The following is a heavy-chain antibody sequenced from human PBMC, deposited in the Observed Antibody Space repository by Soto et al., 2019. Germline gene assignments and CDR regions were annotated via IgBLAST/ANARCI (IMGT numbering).Heavy chain of an antibody. CDR2: IWYDGSNK. CDR1: GFTFSSYG. Sequence: QVQLVESGGGVVQPGRSLRLSCAASGFTFSSYGMHWVRQAPGKGLEWVAVIWYDGSNKYYADSVKGRFTISRDNSKNTLYLQMNSLRAEDTAVYYCARDGDYYYDSSGYRSFDYRGQGTLVTVSS. V-gene: IGHV3-33*01. CDR3: ARDGDYYYDSSGYRSFDY. D-gene: IGHD3-22*01. J-gene: IGHJ4*02.